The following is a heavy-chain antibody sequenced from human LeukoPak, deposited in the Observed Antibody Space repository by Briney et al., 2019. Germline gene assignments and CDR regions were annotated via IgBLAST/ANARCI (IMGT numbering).Heavy chain of an antibody. CDR2: IYYSGST. J-gene: IGHJ4*01. CDR3: ASDKGYSNNYFDY. D-gene: IGHD6-13*01. CDR1: GGSISTTGYY. Sequence: SETLSLTCTVSGGSISTTGYYWAWIRQPPGKGLEWIASIYYSGSTCYNSSLKSRVTISVDTSRNQFSLKLSSVTAADTALYYCASDKGYSNNYFDYWGQGTLVTVSS. V-gene: IGHV4-39*01.